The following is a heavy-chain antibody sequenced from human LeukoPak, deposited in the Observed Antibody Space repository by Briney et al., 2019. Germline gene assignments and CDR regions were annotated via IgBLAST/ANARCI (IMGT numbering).Heavy chain of an antibody. V-gene: IGHV4-34*01. CDR2: INHSGST. Sequence: KPSETLSLTCAVYGGSFSGYYWSWIRQPPGKGLEWIGEINHSGSTNYNPSLKSRVTISVDTSKNQFSLKLSSVTAADTAVYYCARGRKGYQLLPFDYWGQGTLVTVSS. CDR1: GGSFSGYY. J-gene: IGHJ4*02. D-gene: IGHD2-2*01. CDR3: ARGRKGYQLLPFDY.